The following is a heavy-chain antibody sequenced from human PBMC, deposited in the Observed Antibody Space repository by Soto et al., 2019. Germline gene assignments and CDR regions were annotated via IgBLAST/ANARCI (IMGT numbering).Heavy chain of an antibody. Sequence: PGGSPRLSCAACGFTFCSYWMDWVRQEPGKGLVWVSRINSDGSSTSYADSVKGRFTISRDNAKNTLYLQMNSLRAEDTAVYYCARDPTYFYDSSGYYDYWGQGTLVTVSS. V-gene: IGHV3-74*01. CDR1: GFTFCSYW. CDR3: ARDPTYFYDSSGYYDY. J-gene: IGHJ4*02. D-gene: IGHD3-22*01. CDR2: INSDGSST.